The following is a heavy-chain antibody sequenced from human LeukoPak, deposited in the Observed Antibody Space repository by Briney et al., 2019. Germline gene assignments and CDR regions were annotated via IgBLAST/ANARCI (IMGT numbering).Heavy chain of an antibody. CDR3: ARKVPNDSSGYYYRGQFDP. CDR1: GYTFTNNW. J-gene: IGHJ5*02. D-gene: IGHD3-22*01. V-gene: IGHV1-46*01. Sequence: GASVKVSCKAFGYTFTNNWMHWVRQAPGQGPEWMGLISPTGGSTAYAQKFQGRVTITADKSTSTAYMELSSLRSEDTAVYYCARKVPNDSSGYYYRGQFDPWGQGTLVTVSS. CDR2: ISPTGGST.